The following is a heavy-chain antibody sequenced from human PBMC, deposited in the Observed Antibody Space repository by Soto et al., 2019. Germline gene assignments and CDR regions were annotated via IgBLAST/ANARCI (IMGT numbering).Heavy chain of an antibody. CDR3: ARGHLAVVPVASWYYYMAV. CDR2: INAGNGNT. V-gene: IGHV1-3*01. J-gene: IGHJ6*03. D-gene: IGHD2-2*01. CDR1: GYTFTNYA. Sequence: QVQLVQSGAEVEKPGASVKVSCKASGYTFTNYAVHWVRQAPGQRLEWMGWINAGNGNTRYSQKFQGRVTITRDTSARTAYMELSSLRSEGTAVYYCARGHLAVVPVASWYYYMAVWGKGTTVTVSS.